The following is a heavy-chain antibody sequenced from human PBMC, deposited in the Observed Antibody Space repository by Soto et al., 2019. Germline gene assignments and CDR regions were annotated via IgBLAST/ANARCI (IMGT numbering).Heavy chain of an antibody. CDR2: IHYSGST. CDR1: GGSISSGGYS. J-gene: IGHJ4*02. D-gene: IGHD2-2*01. V-gene: IGHV4-31*11. Sequence: SETLSLTCAVSGGSISSGGYSWSWIRQHPGKGLEWIGYIHYSGSTYYNPSLKSRVTISVDTSKNQFSLKLSSVTAADTAVYYCARGPIVSPSNLLDYWGQGTLVTVSS. CDR3: ARGPIVSPSNLLDY.